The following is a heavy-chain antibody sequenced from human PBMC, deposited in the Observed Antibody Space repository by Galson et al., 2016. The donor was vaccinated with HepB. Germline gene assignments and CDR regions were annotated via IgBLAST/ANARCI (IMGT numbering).Heavy chain of an antibody. CDR1: GCTFSNAW. CDR3: TTDGGSSWYVVGH. D-gene: IGHD6-13*01. V-gene: IGHV3-15*01. Sequence: SLRRSCAVSGCTFSNAWMNWVRQAPGKGLEWVGRIKSKTDGGTADYAAPVTGRFTISRDDSKNTLCLQMISLKTEDTAVYYFTTDGGSSWYVVGHWGQGTLFTVSS. J-gene: IGHJ5*02. CDR2: IKSKTDGGTA.